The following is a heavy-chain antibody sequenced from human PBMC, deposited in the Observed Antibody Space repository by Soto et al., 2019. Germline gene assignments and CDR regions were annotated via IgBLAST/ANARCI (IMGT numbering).Heavy chain of an antibody. CDR2: INPSGGST. CDR1: GYTFTSYY. J-gene: IGHJ4*02. CDR3: ARDLAAAGSSEGYYFDY. V-gene: IGHV1-46*01. D-gene: IGHD6-13*01. Sequence: GASVKVSFKASGYTFTSYYMHWVRQAPGQGLEWMGIINPSGGSTSYAQKFQGRVTMTRDTSTSTVYMELSSLRSEDTAVYYCARDLAAAGSSEGYYFDYWGQGTLVTVSS.